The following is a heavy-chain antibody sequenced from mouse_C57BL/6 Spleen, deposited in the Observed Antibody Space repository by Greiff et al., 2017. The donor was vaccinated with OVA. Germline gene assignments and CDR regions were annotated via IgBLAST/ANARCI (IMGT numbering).Heavy chain of an antibody. Sequence: VQLQQSGAELARPGASVKMSCKASGYTFTSYTMHWVKQRPGQGLEWIGYINPSSGYTKYNQKFKDKATLTADKSSSTAYMQLSSLTSEDSAVYYCARPDDGYYAMDYWGQGTSVTVSS. V-gene: IGHV1-4*01. CDR2: INPSSGYT. D-gene: IGHD2-12*01. CDR1: GYTFTSYT. CDR3: ARPDDGYYAMDY. J-gene: IGHJ4*01.